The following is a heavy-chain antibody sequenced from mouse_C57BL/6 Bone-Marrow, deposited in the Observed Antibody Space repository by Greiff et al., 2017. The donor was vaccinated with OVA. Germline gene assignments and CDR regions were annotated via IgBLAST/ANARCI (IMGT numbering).Heavy chain of an antibody. V-gene: IGHV1-55*01. CDR2: IYPGSGST. Sequence: QVQLQQPGAELVKPGASVKMSCKASGYTFTSYWITWVKQRPGQGLEWIGDIYPGSGSTNYNEKFKSKATLTVDTSSSTAYMQLSILTSEDSAVYDCARNYDYDEGFAYWGQGTLVTVSA. J-gene: IGHJ3*01. CDR1: GYTFTSYW. CDR3: ARNYDYDEGFAY. D-gene: IGHD2-4*01.